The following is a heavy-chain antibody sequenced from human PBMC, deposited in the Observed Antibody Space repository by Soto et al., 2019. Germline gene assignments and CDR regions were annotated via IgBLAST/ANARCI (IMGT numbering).Heavy chain of an antibody. CDR3: ARDAPGVAPY. J-gene: IGHJ4*02. CDR2: INYRGTT. V-gene: IGHV4-31*02. D-gene: IGHD2-15*01. CDR1: WGNVIDLHSH. Sequence: QTLRHPKTVFWGNVIDLHSHRNWKRQHPERGLEWMGYINYRGTTNYSPALKSRILISIDTSKNQFSLRLTSVTAADTAVYYCARDAPGVAPYWGQGTLVTVSS.